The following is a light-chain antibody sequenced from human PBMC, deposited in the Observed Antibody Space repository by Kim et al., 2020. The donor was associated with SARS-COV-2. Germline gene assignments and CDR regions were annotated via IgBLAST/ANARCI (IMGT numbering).Light chain of an antibody. CDR2: GVS. CDR1: QTINNY. J-gene: IGKJ2*01. CDR3: QQYNTFPPS. V-gene: IGKV1-5*01. Sequence: DIQMTQSPPTLSASIGDRVTITCRASQTINNYLAWYQQKPGKAPKLLISGVSNLESGVPSRFSGSGSGTEFTLTISSLQPDDFATYHCQQYNTFPPSFGQGTKLEI.